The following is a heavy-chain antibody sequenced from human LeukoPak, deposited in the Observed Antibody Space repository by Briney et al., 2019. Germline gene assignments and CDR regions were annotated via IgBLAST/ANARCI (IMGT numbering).Heavy chain of an antibody. J-gene: IGHJ4*02. D-gene: IGHD2-2*01. CDR2: MNPNSGHT. V-gene: IGHV1-8*03. CDR3: ARGRYCSSTTCPFDS. Sequence: VRVSCKASGYSFTSYDIHWVRQATGQGLEWMGWMNPNSGHTGYAQKFQGRVTITRNTSISTVSMELSSLRSEDTAVFYCARGRYCSSTTCPFDSWGQGTLVTVSS. CDR1: GYSFTSYD.